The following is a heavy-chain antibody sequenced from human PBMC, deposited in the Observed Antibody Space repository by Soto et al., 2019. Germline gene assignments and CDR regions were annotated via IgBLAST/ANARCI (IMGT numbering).Heavy chain of an antibody. Sequence: PGGSLRLSCAASGFTFRSFTMNWVRQAPGKGLEWVSTISSNSAYIYYTDALRGRFTISRDNAKNSLHLQMNSMRAEDTAVYYCTRDPSRDSSVMGVLAPRGTGTRVT. V-gene: IGHV3-21*01. D-gene: IGHD6-13*01. CDR3: TRDPSRDSSVMGVLAP. J-gene: IGHJ5*02. CDR1: GFTFRSFT. CDR2: ISSNSAYI.